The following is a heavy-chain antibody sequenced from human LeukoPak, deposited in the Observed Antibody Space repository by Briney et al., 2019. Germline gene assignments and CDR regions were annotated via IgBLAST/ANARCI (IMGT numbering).Heavy chain of an antibody. V-gene: IGHV3-48*01. CDR2: ISSTSTSI. CDR1: GFSFSYYN. J-gene: IGHJ4*02. Sequence: QAGGSLRLPCSASGFSFSYYNMNWVRQAPGKGLEWVSYISSTSTSIYYADSVMGRFSISRDKNSLYLQMNSLRADDTAVYYCATYPGYTYEVEAPRPARGYWGQGTLVTVSS. CDR3: ATYPGYTYEVEAPRPARGY. D-gene: IGHD5-18*01.